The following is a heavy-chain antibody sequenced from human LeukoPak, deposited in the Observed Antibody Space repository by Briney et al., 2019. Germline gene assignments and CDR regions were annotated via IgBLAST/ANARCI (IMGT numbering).Heavy chain of an antibody. CDR1: GFIVSSNY. D-gene: IGHD2-2*01. J-gene: IGHJ3*01. V-gene: IGHV3-53*01. CDR3: ARDFCSSGACPFRDDAFDL. Sequence: PGGSLRLSCAASGFIVSSNYMNWVRQAPGKGLEWVSIIYSNGSTFYADSVKGRFTVSRDTFKNILSLQMNSLRAEDTAKYYCARDFCSSGACPFRDDAFDLWGQGTMVTVSS. CDR2: IYSNGST.